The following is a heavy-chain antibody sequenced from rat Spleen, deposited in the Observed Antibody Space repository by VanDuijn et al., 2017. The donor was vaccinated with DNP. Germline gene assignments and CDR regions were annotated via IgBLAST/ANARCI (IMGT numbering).Heavy chain of an antibody. V-gene: IGHV5-25*01. CDR1: GFIFSNYY. CDR3: ARQRVMYTTATGFAY. J-gene: IGHJ2*01. Sequence: EVQLVESGGGLVQPGRSLKLSCEASGFIFSNYYMAWVRQAPKGGLEWVATISISGSKTSYSDSVKGRFTISRDNAKSCLYLQMNSLKSEDTATYYCARQRVMYTTATGFAYWGQGVMVTVSS. D-gene: IGHD1-6*01. CDR2: ISISGSKT.